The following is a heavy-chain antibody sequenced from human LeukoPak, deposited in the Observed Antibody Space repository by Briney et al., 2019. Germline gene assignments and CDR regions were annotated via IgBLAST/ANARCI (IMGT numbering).Heavy chain of an antibody. Sequence: ASVRVSCKASGYTFTSYDINWVRQATGQGLEWMGWMNPNSGNTGYAQKFQGRVTMTRNTSISTAYMELSSLRSEDTAVYYCARGVGMGYYFDYWGQGTLVTVSS. V-gene: IGHV1-8*01. CDR3: ARGVGMGYYFDY. CDR1: GYTFTSYD. D-gene: IGHD7-27*01. CDR2: MNPNSGNT. J-gene: IGHJ4*02.